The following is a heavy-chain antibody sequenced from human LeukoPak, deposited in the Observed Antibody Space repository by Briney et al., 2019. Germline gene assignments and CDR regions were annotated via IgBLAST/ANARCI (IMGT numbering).Heavy chain of an antibody. V-gene: IGHV1-69*13. Sequence: SVKVSCKASGGTFSSYAISWVRQAPGQGLEWMGRIIPIFGTANYAQKFQGRVTITADESTSTAYMELSSLRSEDTAVYYCARASSWYSSGFDWFDPWGQGTLVTVSS. J-gene: IGHJ5*02. CDR2: IIPIFGTA. D-gene: IGHD6-19*01. CDR1: GGTFSSYA. CDR3: ARASSWYSSGFDWFDP.